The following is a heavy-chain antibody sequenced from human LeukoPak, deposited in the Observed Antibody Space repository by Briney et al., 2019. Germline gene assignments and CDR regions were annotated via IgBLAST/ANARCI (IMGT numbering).Heavy chain of an antibody. Sequence: ASVKVSCKASGYTFTSYDINWVRQATGQGLEWMGWMNPNSGNTGYAQKFQGRVTMTRNTSISTAYMELSSLRSEDTAVYYCARGSRGSGSYYKLFGMDVWGQGTTVTVSS. V-gene: IGHV1-8*01. J-gene: IGHJ6*02. D-gene: IGHD3-10*01. CDR3: ARGSRGSGSYYKLFGMDV. CDR2: MNPNSGNT. CDR1: GYTFTSYD.